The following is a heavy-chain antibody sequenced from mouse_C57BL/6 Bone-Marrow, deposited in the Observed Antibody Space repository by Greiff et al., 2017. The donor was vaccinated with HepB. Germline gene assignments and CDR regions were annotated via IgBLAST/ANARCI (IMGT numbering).Heavy chain of an antibody. CDR1: GYTFTSYW. D-gene: IGHD4-1*01. CDR2: IDPSDSYT. V-gene: IGHV1-50*01. CDR3: ARSDWYYFDY. Sequence: VQLKQPGAELVKPGASVKLSCKASGYTFTSYWMQWVKQRPGQGLEWIGEIDPSDSYTNYNQKFKGKATLTVDTSSSTAYMQLSSLTSEDSAVYYCARSDWYYFDYWGQGTTLTVSS. J-gene: IGHJ2*01.